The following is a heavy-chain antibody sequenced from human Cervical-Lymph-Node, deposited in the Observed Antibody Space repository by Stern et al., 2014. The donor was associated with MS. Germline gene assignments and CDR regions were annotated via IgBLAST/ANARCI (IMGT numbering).Heavy chain of an antibody. CDR2: ISYDGSNN. Sequence: VQLVESGGGVVQPGRSLRLSCAASGFTFSSYGMHWVRQAPGKGLEGVAVISYDGSNNYYADSVKCRFTISRDNSKNTLYLQMNSLRAEDTAVYYCAKSSSPSHYYYYGMDVWGQGTTVTVSS. CDR3: AKSSSPSHYYYYGMDV. V-gene: IGHV3-30*18. J-gene: IGHJ6*02. D-gene: IGHD6-6*01. CDR1: GFTFSSYG.